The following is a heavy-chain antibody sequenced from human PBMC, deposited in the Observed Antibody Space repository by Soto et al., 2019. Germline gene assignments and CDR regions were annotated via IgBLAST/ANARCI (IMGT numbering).Heavy chain of an antibody. CDR3: ARPNXYSSSWYNYYGMDV. Sequence: PGESLKISCKGSGYSFDNFWIGWVRQMPGKGLEWMGLIYPGDSETRYSPSFQGQVTISADKSTNTAYLQWSSLKASDTAMYYCARPNXYSSSWYNYYGMDVWGQGTTVTVSS. D-gene: IGHD6-13*01. J-gene: IGHJ6*02. CDR2: IYPGDSET. V-gene: IGHV5-51*01. CDR1: GYSFDNFW.